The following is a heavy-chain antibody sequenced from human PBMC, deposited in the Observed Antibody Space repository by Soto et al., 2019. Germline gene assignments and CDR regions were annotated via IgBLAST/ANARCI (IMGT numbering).Heavy chain of an antibody. CDR3: AKSGMIVDDYYYYGMDV. V-gene: IGHV3-66*01. CDR2: IYSGGST. D-gene: IGHD3-22*01. CDR1: GFTVSTKY. Sequence: PGGSLRLSCAASGFTVSTKYMSWVRQAPGKGLEWVSVIYSGGSTFYADSVRGRFTISRDDSKNTLYLQMNSLRAEDTAVYYCAKSGMIVDDYYYYGMDVWGQGTTVTVSS. J-gene: IGHJ6*02.